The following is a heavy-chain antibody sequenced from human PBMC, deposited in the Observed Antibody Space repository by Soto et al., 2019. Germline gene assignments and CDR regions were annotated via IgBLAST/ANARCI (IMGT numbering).Heavy chain of an antibody. D-gene: IGHD5-12*01. J-gene: IGHJ4*02. CDR3: TRGGFTFLDY. V-gene: IGHV3-48*01. Sequence: EVQLVESGGNLVQPGGSLRLSCAASGFTFSDYNMNWVRQAPGKGLEWISFITSTSSVIYYTDSVKGRFTISRDNAKNSLYLQMNSLTAEDSAIYYCTRGGFTFLDYWGQGTLVTVSS. CDR1: GFTFSDYN. CDR2: ITSTSSVI.